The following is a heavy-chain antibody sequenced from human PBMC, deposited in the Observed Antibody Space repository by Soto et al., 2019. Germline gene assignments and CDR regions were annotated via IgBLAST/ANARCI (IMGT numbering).Heavy chain of an antibody. D-gene: IGHD6-6*01. CDR1: GGSIRSSSYF. CDR2: IYYTEST. J-gene: IGHJ3*02. CDR3: ARQTSIAGRPFYDAFDI. V-gene: IGHV4-39*01. Sequence: SATLSLTCIVSGGSIRSSSYFWGWIRQPPGKGLEWIGSIYYTESTSYNPSLKSRVTISVDTSKNQFSLRLSSVTAADTAVYHCARQTSIAGRPFYDAFDIWGQGTMVTVSS.